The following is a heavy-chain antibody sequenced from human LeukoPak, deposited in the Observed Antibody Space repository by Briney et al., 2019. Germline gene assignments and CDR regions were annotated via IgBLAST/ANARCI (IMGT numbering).Heavy chain of an antibody. CDR2: MNPNSGNK. J-gene: IGHJ5*02. Sequence: ASVKVSCKASGYTFTSYDMNGVRQAAGQGLEGMGWMNPNSGNKGYAQKFQGRVTMTRNTSISTAYMELSSLRSEDTAVYYCARAGPLGHNWFDPWGQGTLVTVSS. CDR1: GYTFTSYD. CDR3: ARAGPLGHNWFDP. D-gene: IGHD7-27*01. V-gene: IGHV1-8*01.